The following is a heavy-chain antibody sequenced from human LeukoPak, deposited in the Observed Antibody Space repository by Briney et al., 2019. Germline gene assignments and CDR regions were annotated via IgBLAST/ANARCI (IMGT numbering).Heavy chain of an antibody. V-gene: IGHV4-4*07. Sequence: KSSETLSLTCTVSGGSISSYYWSWIRQPPGKGLEWIGRIYTSGSTNYNPSLKSRVTMSVDTSKNQFSLKLSSVTAADTAVYYCARDGADMVRGNHYYYMDVWGKGTTVTISS. CDR3: ARDGADMVRGNHYYYMDV. D-gene: IGHD3-10*01. CDR2: IYTSGST. CDR1: GGSISSYY. J-gene: IGHJ6*03.